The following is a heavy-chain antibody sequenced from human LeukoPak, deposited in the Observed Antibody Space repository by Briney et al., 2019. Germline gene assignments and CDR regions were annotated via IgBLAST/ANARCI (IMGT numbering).Heavy chain of an antibody. V-gene: IGHV3-30*02. J-gene: IGHJ4*02. D-gene: IGHD3-16*01. CDR2: IRHDGSIK. CDR1: GFIFSTYG. Sequence: GGSLRLSCAASGFIFSTYGMYWVRQAPGKGLEWVAFIRHDGSIKNYADSVKGRSTISRDDSKNTLYLQMNSLRAEDTAVYYCAKDSLADIDYWGQGTLVTVSS. CDR3: AKDSLADIDY.